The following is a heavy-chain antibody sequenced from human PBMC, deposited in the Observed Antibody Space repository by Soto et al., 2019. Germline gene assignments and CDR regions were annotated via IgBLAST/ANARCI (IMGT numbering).Heavy chain of an antibody. D-gene: IGHD6-13*01. J-gene: IGHJ4*02. CDR3: GKGGSSWSFLDY. V-gene: IGHV3-23*01. Sequence: PGGSLRLSCAASGFTFTTYAMTLVRQAPGKGLEWVSIITSSGSGTYYEDSVKGRFTISRDNSKNTVYLQMNSLRVDDTAIYYCGKGGSSWSFLDYWGQGMLVTVSS. CDR1: GFTFTTYA. CDR2: ITSSGSGT.